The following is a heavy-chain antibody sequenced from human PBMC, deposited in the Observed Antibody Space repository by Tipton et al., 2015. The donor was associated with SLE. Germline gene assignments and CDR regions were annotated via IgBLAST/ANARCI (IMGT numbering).Heavy chain of an antibody. Sequence: SLRLSCAASGFTFSTYEMNWVRQAPGKGLEWISYISNSGTSIYYADSVKGRFTISRDNAKNSLYLQMNSLRAEDTAVYYCARGLGISSSWYGADAFDIWGQGTMVTVSS. CDR1: GFTFSTYE. D-gene: IGHD6-13*01. J-gene: IGHJ3*02. CDR3: ARGLGISSSWYGADAFDI. CDR2: ISNSGTSI. V-gene: IGHV3-48*03.